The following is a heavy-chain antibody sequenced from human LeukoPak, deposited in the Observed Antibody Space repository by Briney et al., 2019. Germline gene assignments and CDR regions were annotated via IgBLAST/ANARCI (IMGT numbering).Heavy chain of an antibody. Sequence: PGGSLRLSCAASGFTFSNYWMHWVRQAPGKGLVWVSRINSDGSSTSYADSVKGRYTISRDNAKNTLFLQMNSLRAEDTAMYYCARDYGRSRDYGMDVWGQGTTVTVSS. CDR3: ARDYGRSRDYGMDV. V-gene: IGHV3-74*01. D-gene: IGHD3-10*01. J-gene: IGHJ6*02. CDR1: GFTFSNYW. CDR2: INSDGSST.